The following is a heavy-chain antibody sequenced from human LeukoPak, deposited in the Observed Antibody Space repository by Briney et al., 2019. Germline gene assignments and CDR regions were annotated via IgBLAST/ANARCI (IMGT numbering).Heavy chain of an antibody. CDR3: ASDLTSSGWNGFDY. V-gene: IGHV3-48*03. J-gene: IGHJ4*02. CDR1: GFTFSSYE. Sequence: GGSLRLSCAASGFTFSSYEMNWVRQAPGKGLEWVSYISSSGSTIYYADSVKGRFTISRDNAKKSLYLQMNSPRAEDTAVYYCASDLTSSGWNGFDYWGQGTLVTVSS. CDR2: ISSSGSTI. D-gene: IGHD6-19*01.